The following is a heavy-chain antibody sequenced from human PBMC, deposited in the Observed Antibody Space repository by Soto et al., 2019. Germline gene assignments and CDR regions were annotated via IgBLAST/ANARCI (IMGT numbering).Heavy chain of an antibody. CDR3: ARAPLSLSDVRAEP. J-gene: IGHJ5*02. CDR1: GFTVSRYW. D-gene: IGHD2-21*02. V-gene: IGHV3-7*01. Sequence: EVQLVESGGGLVQPGESLRLSCAASGFTVSRYWLNWVRQTPGKGLGWVANIRQDGSETYYVDSVKGRCTTSRDNATNSIYLQIDSLRAEDTAVYYCARAPLSLSDVRAEPWGQGTLVTVSS. CDR2: IRQDGSET.